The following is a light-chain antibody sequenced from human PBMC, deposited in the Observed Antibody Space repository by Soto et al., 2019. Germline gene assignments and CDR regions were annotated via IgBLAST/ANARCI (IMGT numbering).Light chain of an antibody. J-gene: IGLJ1*01. CDR2: NNN. Sequence: QSVLPQPPSASGTPGQRVTISCSGSSSNIGSNTVNWYQQLPGTAPKLLIYNNNQRPSGVPDRFSGSKSGTSASLAISGLQSEDEADDYCAAWDDSLNGLGFGTGTKLPVL. CDR1: SSNIGSNT. CDR3: AAWDDSLNGLG. V-gene: IGLV1-44*01.